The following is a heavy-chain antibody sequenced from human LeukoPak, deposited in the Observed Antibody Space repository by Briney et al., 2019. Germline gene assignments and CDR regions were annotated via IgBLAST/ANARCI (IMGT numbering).Heavy chain of an antibody. J-gene: IGHJ6*03. CDR2: IYYSGST. Sequence: PSETLSLTCTVSGGSISSYYWSWIRQPPGKGLEWIGYIYYSGSTNYNPSLKSRVTISVDTSKNQFSLKLSSVTAADTAVYYCARFVQSYYYYMDVWGKGTTVTVSS. CDR3: ARFVQSYYYYMDV. CDR1: GGSISSYY. D-gene: IGHD3-10*02. V-gene: IGHV4-59*08.